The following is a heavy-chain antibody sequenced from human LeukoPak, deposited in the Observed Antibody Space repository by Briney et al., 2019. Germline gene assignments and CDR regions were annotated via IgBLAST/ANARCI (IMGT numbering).Heavy chain of an antibody. CDR1: GFTFGDYA. J-gene: IGHJ4*02. V-gene: IGHV3-49*03. CDR3: TRDRGFVVVTDSGY. CDR2: IRSKAYGGTT. Sequence: TGGSLRLSCTASGFTFGDYAMSWFRQAPGKGLEWVGFIRSKAYGGTTEYAASVKGRFTISRDDSKSIAYLQMNSLKTEDTAVYYCTRDRGFVVVTDSGYWGQGTLVTVSS. D-gene: IGHD2-15*01.